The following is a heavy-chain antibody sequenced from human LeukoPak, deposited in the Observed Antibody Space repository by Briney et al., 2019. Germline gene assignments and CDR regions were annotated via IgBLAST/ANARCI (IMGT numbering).Heavy chain of an antibody. CDR1: GFTFSDYY. D-gene: IGHD3-22*01. J-gene: IGHJ3*02. Sequence: PGGSLRLSCAASGFTFSDYYMSWIRQAPGKGLEWVSYISSSGSTIYYADSVKGRFTISRDNAKNSLYLQMNSLRAEDTAVYYCARRNYYDSSGYVPGFRLRGHDAFDIWGQGTMVTVSS. CDR3: ARRNYYDSSGYVPGFRLRGHDAFDI. CDR2: ISSSGSTI. V-gene: IGHV3-11*04.